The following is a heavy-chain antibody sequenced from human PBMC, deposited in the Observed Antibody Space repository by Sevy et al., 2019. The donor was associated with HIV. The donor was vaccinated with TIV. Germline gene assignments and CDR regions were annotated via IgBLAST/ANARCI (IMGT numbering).Heavy chain of an antibody. CDR2: VIPRSGTT. CDR1: GGTFSSYA. J-gene: IGHJ6*02. V-gene: IGHV1-69*13. CDR3: ARHSHISLVFAYYYGMDV. D-gene: IGHD2-21*01. Sequence: ASVKVSCKASGGTFSSYAISWVRQAPGQGLEWMGVVIPRSGTTDSAQKFQDRVTLNADESTNTAYMELSRLRSEDTAVYYCARHSHISLVFAYYYGMDVWGQGTTVTVSS.